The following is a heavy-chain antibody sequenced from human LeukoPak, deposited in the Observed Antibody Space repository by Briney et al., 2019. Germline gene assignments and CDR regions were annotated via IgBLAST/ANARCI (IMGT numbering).Heavy chain of an antibody. V-gene: IGHV1-2*02. CDR2: INPNSDYT. CDR3: AVAPRDY. Sequence: ASVKVSCKASGYTFTDYYIHWVRQAPGQGLELMGWINPNSDYTFYAQKFQGRVTLTRDTSISTVYMELTTLTSDDTALYYCAVAPRDYWGQGTLVSVSA. CDR1: GYTFTDYY. J-gene: IGHJ4*02. D-gene: IGHD2-21*01.